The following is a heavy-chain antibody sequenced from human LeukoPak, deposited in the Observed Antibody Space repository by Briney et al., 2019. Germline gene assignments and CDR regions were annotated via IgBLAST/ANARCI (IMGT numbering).Heavy chain of an antibody. D-gene: IGHD6-13*01. CDR2: IHYTGST. J-gene: IGHJ5*02. V-gene: IGHV4-59*12. Sequence: SETLSLTCTVSGGSISSYYWSWIRQSPGKGLECIGYIHYTGSTNYNPSLKSRVTISVDTSKNQFSLKLSSVTAADTAVYYCARDLYIAAAGTDWFDPWGQGTLVTVSS. CDR3: ARDLYIAAAGTDWFDP. CDR1: GGSISSYY.